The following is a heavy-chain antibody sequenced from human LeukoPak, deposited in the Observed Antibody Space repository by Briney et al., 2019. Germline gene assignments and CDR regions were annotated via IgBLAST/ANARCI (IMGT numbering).Heavy chain of an antibody. J-gene: IGHJ5*02. D-gene: IGHD5-24*01. Sequence: SETLSLTCTVSGGSISSSMYYWGWIRQHPGKGLEWIGYIYYSGSTYYNPSLKSRVTISVDTSKNQFSLKLSSVTAADTAVYYCARNYKGFDPWGQGTLVTVSS. CDR2: IYYSGST. CDR1: GGSISSSMYY. V-gene: IGHV4-31*03. CDR3: ARNYKGFDP.